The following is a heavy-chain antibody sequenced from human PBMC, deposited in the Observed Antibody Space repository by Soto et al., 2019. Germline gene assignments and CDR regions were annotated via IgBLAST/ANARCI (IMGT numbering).Heavy chain of an antibody. V-gene: IGHV4-4*02. Sequence: VHLQESGPGLVKPSGTVSLTCVVSGGSIRSTNWWAWVRQTPGKGLEWIGEVYHNGTSNYNPSLRGRATISVDRSKDQVSLRLNSVIAADTAVYYCARDLDRYCSVTSCHAMDVWGQGTAVTVSS. CDR3: ARDLDRYCSVTSCHAMDV. D-gene: IGHD2-15*01. J-gene: IGHJ6*02. CDR2: VYHNGTS. CDR1: GGSIRSTNW.